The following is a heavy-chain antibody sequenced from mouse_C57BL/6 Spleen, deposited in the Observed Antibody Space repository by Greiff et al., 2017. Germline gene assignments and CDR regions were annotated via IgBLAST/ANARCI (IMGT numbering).Heavy chain of an antibody. CDR3: ARDYDEDY. J-gene: IGHJ4*01. V-gene: IGHV1-82*01. Sequence: QLQQSGPELVKPGASVKISCKASGYAFSSSWMNWVKQRPGKGLEWIGRIYPGDGDTNYNGKFKGKATLTADKSSSTAYMQLSSLTSEDSAVYFCARDYDEDYWGQGTSVTVSS. D-gene: IGHD2-4*01. CDR2: IYPGDGDT. CDR1: GYAFSSSW.